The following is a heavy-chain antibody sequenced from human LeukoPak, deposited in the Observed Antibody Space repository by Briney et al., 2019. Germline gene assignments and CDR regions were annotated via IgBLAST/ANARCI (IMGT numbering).Heavy chain of an antibody. CDR1: GFTFSSYS. CDR3: ARERDTSMVALDS. V-gene: IGHV3-21*06. CDR2: ITSNIYT. Sequence: GGSLRLSCAASGFTFSSYSVNWVRQAPGKGPEWVSCITSNIYTYYADSVRGRFTISRDNSQNSVYLVMNSLRAEDTAVYYCARERDTSMVALDSWGQGTLVTVSS. D-gene: IGHD5-18*01. J-gene: IGHJ4*02.